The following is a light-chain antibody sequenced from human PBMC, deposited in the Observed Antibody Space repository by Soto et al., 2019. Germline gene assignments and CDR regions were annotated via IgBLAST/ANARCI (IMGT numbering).Light chain of an antibody. CDR3: QQYGGSPPLT. CDR1: QSVGSSY. Sequence: EIVLTQSPGTLSLSPGERATLSCRASQSVGSSYLAWYQQKPGQAPRLLIYGASSRATGIPDRFSGSGSGTDFTLTISRLEPEDFAVYYCQQYGGSPPLTFGGGTKVEI. J-gene: IGKJ4*01. CDR2: GAS. V-gene: IGKV3-20*01.